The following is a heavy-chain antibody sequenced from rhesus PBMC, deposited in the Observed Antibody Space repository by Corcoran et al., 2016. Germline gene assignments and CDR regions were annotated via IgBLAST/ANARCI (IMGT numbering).Heavy chain of an antibody. Sequence: QLQLQESGPGLVKPSETLSLTCAVSGGSIRSNYWSWIRQPPGTGLDWIGLIPGSGGSTDYNPSLKSRVTISTDTSKNQFSLKLSSVTAADTAVYYCARDVYSGYSFDFWGQGLRVTVSS. CDR1: GGSIRSNY. CDR2: IPGSGGST. CDR3: ARDVYSGYSFDF. V-gene: IGHV4-173*01. J-gene: IGHJ3*01. D-gene: IGHD5-24*01.